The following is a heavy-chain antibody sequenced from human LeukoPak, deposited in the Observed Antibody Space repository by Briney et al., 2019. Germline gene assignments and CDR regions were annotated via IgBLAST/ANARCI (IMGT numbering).Heavy chain of an antibody. J-gene: IGHJ4*02. CDR2: ISGSGGST. D-gene: IGHD5-18*01. V-gene: IGHV3-23*01. CDR3: AKDQRSYGYFIFDY. Sequence: GGSLRLSCAASGFTFSSYAMSWVRQAPGKGLEWVSAISGSGGSTYYADSVKGRLTISRDNSKNTLYLQMNSLRAEDTAVYYCAKDQRSYGYFIFDYWGQGTLVTVSS. CDR1: GFTFSSYA.